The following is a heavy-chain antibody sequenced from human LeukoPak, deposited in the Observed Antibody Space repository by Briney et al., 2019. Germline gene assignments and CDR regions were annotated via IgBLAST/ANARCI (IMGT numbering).Heavy chain of an antibody. Sequence: RASVKVSCKASGYTFTSYGISWVRQAPGQGLEWMGWISAYNGNTNYAQKLQGRVTMTTDTSTSTAYMELRSLRSDDTAVYYCARDLRGPLVSYYGMDVWGKGTTVTVSS. D-gene: IGHD1-14*01. CDR1: GYTFTSYG. CDR3: ARDLRGPLVSYYGMDV. V-gene: IGHV1-18*01. CDR2: ISAYNGNT. J-gene: IGHJ6*04.